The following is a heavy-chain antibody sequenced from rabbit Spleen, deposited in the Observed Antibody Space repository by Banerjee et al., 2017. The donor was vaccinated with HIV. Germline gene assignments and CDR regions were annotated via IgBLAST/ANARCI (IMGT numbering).Heavy chain of an antibody. D-gene: IGHD1-1*01. CDR3: ARNYVNAFDP. V-gene: IGHV1S40*01. Sequence: QSLEESGGDLVKPGASLTLTCTVSGFSFSSSWICWVRQAPGKGLEWIACIDTRDGDTDYANWPKGRFTISKTSSTTVTLQMTSLTAADTATYFCARNYVNAFDPWGQGTLVTVS. J-gene: IGHJ2*01. CDR2: IDTRDGDT. CDR1: GFSFSSSW.